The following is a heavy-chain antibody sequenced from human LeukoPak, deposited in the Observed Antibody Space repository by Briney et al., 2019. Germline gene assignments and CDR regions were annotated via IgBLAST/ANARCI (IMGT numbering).Heavy chain of an antibody. CDR1: GYSISSGHY. J-gene: IGHJ6*03. V-gene: IGHV4-38-2*01. CDR3: ARAKNPYYYYYYMDF. CDR2: IYHSGSS. Sequence: PSETLSLTCAVSGYSISSGHYWVWIRQPPGKGLEYIGNIYHSGSSHYNPSLKSRVTISVDTSNNQSSLKLSSVTAADTAVYYCARAKNPYYYYYYMDFWGRGTTVTVSS.